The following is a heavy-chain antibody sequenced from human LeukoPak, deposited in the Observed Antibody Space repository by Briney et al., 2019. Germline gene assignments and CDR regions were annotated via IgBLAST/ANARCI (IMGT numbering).Heavy chain of an antibody. CDR1: GGTFSSYA. Sequence: SVKVSCKASGGTFSSYAISWVRQAPGQGLEWMGGIIPIFGTANYAQKFQGRVTITADKSTSTAYMELSSLRSEDTAVYYCARAPVTTGPYYYYMDVWGKGTTVTVSS. V-gene: IGHV1-69*06. J-gene: IGHJ6*03. CDR2: IIPIFGTA. CDR3: ARAPVTTGPYYYYMDV. D-gene: IGHD4-17*01.